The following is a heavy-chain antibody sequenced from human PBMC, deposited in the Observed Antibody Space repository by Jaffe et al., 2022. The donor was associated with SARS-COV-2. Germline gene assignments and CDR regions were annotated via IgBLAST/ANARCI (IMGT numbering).Heavy chain of an antibody. CDR2: TYKDGAT. J-gene: IGHJ4*02. CDR1: GFSVRNYH. D-gene: IGHD3-10*01. V-gene: IGHV3-53*01. Sequence: VQLVESGGGLIQPGGSQRLSCAASGFSVRNYHISWVRQAPGKGLEWVSVTYKDGATYYAASVKGRFTVSRDNPKNTVYLQMNSLRAEDTAIFYCARDGSSSGVDYWGQGTLVTVSS. CDR3: ARDGSSSGVDY.